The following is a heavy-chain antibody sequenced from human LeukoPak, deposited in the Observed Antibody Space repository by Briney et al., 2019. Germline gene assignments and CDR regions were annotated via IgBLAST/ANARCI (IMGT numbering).Heavy chain of an antibody. D-gene: IGHD2-2*01. Sequence: GGSLRLSCAASGFTFSSYWMSWVRQAPGKGLEWVANIKQDGSEKYYVDSVRGRFTIPRDNAKTSLYLQTNSLRAEDTAVYYCARVGAYIVVVPAARYFEYWGQGTLVTVSS. J-gene: IGHJ4*02. CDR1: GFTFSSYW. V-gene: IGHV3-7*01. CDR3: ARVGAYIVVVPAARYFEY. CDR2: IKQDGSEK.